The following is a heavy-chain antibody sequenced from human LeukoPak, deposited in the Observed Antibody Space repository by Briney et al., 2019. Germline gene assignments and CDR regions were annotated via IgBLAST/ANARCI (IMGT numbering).Heavy chain of an antibody. Sequence: GASLQISSKGSGYSFTSYWIGWVRRMPGKGLEWMGIIYPGDSDTSYSPSFQGQVTISADKSISTAYLQWSSLKASDTAMYYCARPSYSYGPAGYWGQGTLVTVSS. J-gene: IGHJ4*02. CDR1: GYSFTSYW. V-gene: IGHV5-51*01. D-gene: IGHD5-18*01. CDR3: ARPSYSYGPAGY. CDR2: IYPGDSDT.